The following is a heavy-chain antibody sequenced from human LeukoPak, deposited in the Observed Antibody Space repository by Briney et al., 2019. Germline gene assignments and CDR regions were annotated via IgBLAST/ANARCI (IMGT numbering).Heavy chain of an antibody. CDR2: TYYRSKWYD. V-gene: IGHV6-1*01. D-gene: IGHD3-10*01. Sequence: SQTLSLTCSISGDSLSSNTAPWNWTRPSPSRPHKWLGRTYYRSKWYDEFAVSVKSRITIYPDTSKNQFSLQLNSVTPEDTAVYYCARGSRPGTFDYWGQGTLVTVSS. CDR1: GDSLSSNTAP. J-gene: IGHJ4*02. CDR3: ARGSRPGTFDY.